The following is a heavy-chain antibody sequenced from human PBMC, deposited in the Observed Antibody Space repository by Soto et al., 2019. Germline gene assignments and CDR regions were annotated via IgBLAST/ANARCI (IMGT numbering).Heavy chain of an antibody. CDR2: IYYSGST. CDR1: GGSISSYY. J-gene: IGHJ5*02. V-gene: IGHV4-59*08. D-gene: IGHD3-16*02. Sequence: PSETLSLTCTVSGGSISSYYWSWIRQPPGKGLERIGYIYYSGSTNYNPSLKSRVTISVDTSKNQFSLKLSSVTAADTAVYYCARLNGYGDYDYIWGSYRYKNNWFDPWGQGTLVTVSS. CDR3: ARLNGYGDYDYIWGSYRYKNNWFDP.